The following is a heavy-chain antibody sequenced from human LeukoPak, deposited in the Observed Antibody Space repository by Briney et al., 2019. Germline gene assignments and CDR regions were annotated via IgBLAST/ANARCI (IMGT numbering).Heavy chain of an antibody. D-gene: IGHD6-13*01. CDR2: FDPEDGET. Sequence: ASVKVSCKVSGYTLTELSMHWVRRAPGKGLEWMGGFDPEDGETIYAQKFQGRVTMTEDTSTDTAYMELSSLRSEDTAVYYCATEAAAGTRITFDIWGQGTMVTVSS. CDR3: ATEAAAGTRITFDI. V-gene: IGHV1-24*01. J-gene: IGHJ3*02. CDR1: GYTLTELS.